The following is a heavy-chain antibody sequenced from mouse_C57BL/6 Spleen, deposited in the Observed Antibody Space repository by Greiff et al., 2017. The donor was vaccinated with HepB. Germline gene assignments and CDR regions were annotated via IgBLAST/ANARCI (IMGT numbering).Heavy chain of an antibody. CDR1: GYTFTSYW. V-gene: IGHV1-53*01. Sequence: QVHVKQPGTELVKPGASVKLSCKASGYTFTSYWMHWVKQRPGQGLEWIGNINPSNGGTNYNEKFKSKATLTVDKSSSTAYMQLSSLTAEDSAVYYCAQRISGYGDYAMDYWGQGTSVTVSS. CDR2: INPSNGGT. D-gene: IGHD3-2*02. CDR3: AQRISGYGDYAMDY. J-gene: IGHJ4*01.